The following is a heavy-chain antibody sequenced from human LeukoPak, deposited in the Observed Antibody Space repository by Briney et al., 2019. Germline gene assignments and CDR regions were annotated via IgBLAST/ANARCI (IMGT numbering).Heavy chain of an antibody. V-gene: IGHV1-18*01. CDR2: ISAYSGNT. Sequence: SVKVSCKASGYTFTSYGISWVRQAPGQGLEWMGWISAYSGNTNYAQKLQGRVTMTTDTSTSTAYMELRSLRSDDTAVYYCAREITIFGVVTSDYWGQGTLVTVSS. CDR3: AREITIFGVVTSDY. D-gene: IGHD3-3*01. J-gene: IGHJ4*02. CDR1: GYTFTSYG.